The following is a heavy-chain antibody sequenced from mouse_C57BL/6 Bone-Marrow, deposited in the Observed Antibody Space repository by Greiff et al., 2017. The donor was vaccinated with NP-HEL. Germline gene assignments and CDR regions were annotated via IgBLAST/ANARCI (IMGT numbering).Heavy chain of an antibody. J-gene: IGHJ2*01. CDR2: IYPGDGDT. CDR3: ARGYGSKAPFDY. CDR1: GYAFSSYW. Sequence: VKLQESGAELVKPGASVKISCKASGYAFSSYWMNWVKQRPGKGLEWIGQIYPGDGDTNYNGKFKGKATLTADKSSSTAYMQLSSLTSEDSAVYFCARGYGSKAPFDYWGQGTTLTVSS. D-gene: IGHD1-1*01. V-gene: IGHV1-80*01.